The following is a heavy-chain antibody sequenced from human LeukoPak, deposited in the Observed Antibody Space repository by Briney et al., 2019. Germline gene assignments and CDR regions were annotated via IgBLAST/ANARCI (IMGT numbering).Heavy chain of an antibody. CDR1: GYTFTSYA. V-gene: IGHV1-3*01. CDR3: ARPLTASYSGYDGGYYYYGMDV. D-gene: IGHD5-12*01. CDR2: INAGNGNT. J-gene: IGHJ6*02. Sequence: ASVKVSCKASGYTFTSYAMHWVRQAPGQRLEWMGWINAGNGNTKYLQKFQGRVTITRDTSASTAYMELSSLSSEDTAVYYCARPLTASYSGYDGGYYYYGMDVWGQGTTVTVSS.